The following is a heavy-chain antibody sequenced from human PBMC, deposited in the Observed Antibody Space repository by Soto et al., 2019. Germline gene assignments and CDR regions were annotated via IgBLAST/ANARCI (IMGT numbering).Heavy chain of an antibody. CDR2: TYYRSKWYN. CDR3: ARNSSSGWFDP. Sequence: SQTRSRTCAISGDGVSSDSAALNWIRQSPSRVLEWLGRTYYRSKWYNDYAVSVKSRITINPDTSKNQFSLQLNSVTPEDTAVYYCARNSSSGWFDPWGQGTLVTVSS. CDR1: GDGVSSDSAA. V-gene: IGHV6-1*01. D-gene: IGHD6-13*01. J-gene: IGHJ5*02.